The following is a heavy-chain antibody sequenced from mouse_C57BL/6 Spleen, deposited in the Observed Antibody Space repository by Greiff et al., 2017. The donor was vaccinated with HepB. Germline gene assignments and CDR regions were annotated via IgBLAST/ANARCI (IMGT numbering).Heavy chain of an antibody. CDR1: GYTFTSYW. J-gene: IGHJ1*03. V-gene: IGHV1-50*01. D-gene: IGHD1-1*01. Sequence: QVQLQQPGAELVKPGASVKLSCKASGYTFTSYWMQWVKQRPGQGLEWIGEIDPSDSYTNYNQKFKGKATVTVDTSSSTAYMQLSSLTSEDSAVYYCARRAYYGSSSYWYFDVWGTGTTVTVSS. CDR2: IDPSDSYT. CDR3: ARRAYYGSSSYWYFDV.